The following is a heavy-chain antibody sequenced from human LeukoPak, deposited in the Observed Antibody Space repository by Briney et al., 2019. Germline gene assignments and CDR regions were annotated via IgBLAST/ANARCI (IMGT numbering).Heavy chain of an antibody. CDR3: ARDAHDFWSGYRGMDV. Sequence: GASVKVSCKASGYTFTGYYMHWVRQAPGQGLEWMGWINPNSGGTNYAQKFQGRATMTRDTSISTAYMELSRLRSDDTAVYYCARDAHDFWSGYRGMDVWGQGTTVTVSS. V-gene: IGHV1-2*02. D-gene: IGHD3-3*01. CDR1: GYTFTGYY. CDR2: INPNSGGT. J-gene: IGHJ6*02.